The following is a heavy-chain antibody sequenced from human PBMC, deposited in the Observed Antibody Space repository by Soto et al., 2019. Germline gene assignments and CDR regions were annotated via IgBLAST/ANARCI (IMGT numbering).Heavy chain of an antibody. J-gene: IGHJ5*02. CDR3: AKGVSSLTEWFDP. D-gene: IGHD6-13*01. CDR1: GYPLTAKY. Sequence: QVQLVQSGAEVKKPGASVKVSCKASGYPLTAKYLHWVRQAPGQGLEWMGWINPSSGGTKEAQKFRGRVTMTRDTSISAAYMELSRLTSDDSAVYYCAKGVSSLTEWFDPWGKGTLVTVSS. V-gene: IGHV1-2*02. CDR2: INPSSGGT.